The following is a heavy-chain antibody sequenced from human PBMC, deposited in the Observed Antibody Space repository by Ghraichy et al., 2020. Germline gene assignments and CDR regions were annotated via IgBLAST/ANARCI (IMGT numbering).Heavy chain of an antibody. CDR3: ARDSAILDGMDV. CDR1: GGSISSYY. V-gene: IGHV4-59*01. CDR2: IYYSGST. Sequence: ESLNISCTVSGGSISSYYWSWIRQPPGKGLEWIGYIYYSGSTNYNPSLKSRVTISVDTSKNQFSLKLSSVTAADTAVYYCARDSAILDGMDVWGQGTTVTVSS. D-gene: IGHD3-3*01. J-gene: IGHJ6*02.